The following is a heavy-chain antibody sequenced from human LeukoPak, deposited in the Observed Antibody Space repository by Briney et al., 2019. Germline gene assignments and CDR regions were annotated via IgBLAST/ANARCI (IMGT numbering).Heavy chain of an antibody. Sequence: GGSLRLPCAASGFTFSSYSMNWVRQAPGKGLEWVSSISSSSSYIYYADSVKGRFTISRDNAKNSLYLQMNSLRAEDTAVYYCARAINSGYVVGFDYWGQGTLVTVSS. CDR2: ISSSSSYI. V-gene: IGHV3-21*01. CDR3: ARAINSGYVVGFDY. J-gene: IGHJ4*02. CDR1: GFTFSSYS. D-gene: IGHD5-12*01.